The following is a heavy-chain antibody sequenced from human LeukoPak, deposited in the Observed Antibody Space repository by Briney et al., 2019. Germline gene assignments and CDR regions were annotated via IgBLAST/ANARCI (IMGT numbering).Heavy chain of an antibody. CDR1: GFTVSSNS. D-gene: IGHD6-19*01. CDR2: ISGRGGVT. J-gene: IGHJ4*02. Sequence: PGGSLRLSCTVSGFTVSSNSMSWVRQAPGKGLEWVSAISGRGGVTYYADSVKGRFTISRDNSKNTLYLQMNSLRAEDAAVYYCAKDTVAAVAVPYWGQGTLVTVSS. CDR3: AKDTVAAVAVPY. V-gene: IGHV3-23*01.